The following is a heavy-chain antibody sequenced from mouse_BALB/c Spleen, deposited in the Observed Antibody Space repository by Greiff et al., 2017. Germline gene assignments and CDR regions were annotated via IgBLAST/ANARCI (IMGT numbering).Heavy chain of an antibody. CDR1: GYSFTDYI. CDR3: ARESSDGYFDY. J-gene: IGHJ2*01. D-gene: IGHD2-3*01. Sequence: VQLQQTGPELVKPGASVKISCKASGYSFTDYIMLWVKQSHGKSLEWIGNINPYYGSTSYNLKFKGKATLTVDKSSSTAYMQLNSLTSEDSAVYYCARESSDGYFDYWGQGTTLTVSS. V-gene: IGHV1-39*01. CDR2: INPYYGST.